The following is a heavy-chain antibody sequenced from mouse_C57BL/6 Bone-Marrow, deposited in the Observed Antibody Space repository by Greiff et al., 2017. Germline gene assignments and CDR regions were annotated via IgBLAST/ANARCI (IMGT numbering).Heavy chain of an antibody. D-gene: IGHD2-2*01. J-gene: IGHJ4*01. CDR3: ASDPVGYLPAAMDY. CDR1: GFTFSSYA. Sequence: DVKLVESGGGLVKPGGSLKLSCAASGFTFSSYAMSWVRQTPEKRLEWVATISDGGSYTSYPDNVKGRFTISRDNAKNNLYLQMNHLKSEDTAMYDCASDPVGYLPAAMDYWGQGTSVTVSS. V-gene: IGHV5-4*03. CDR2: ISDGGSYT.